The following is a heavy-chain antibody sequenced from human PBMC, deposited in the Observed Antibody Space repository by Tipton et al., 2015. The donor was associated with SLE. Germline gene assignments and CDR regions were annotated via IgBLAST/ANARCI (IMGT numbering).Heavy chain of an antibody. CDR2: VSHSGNT. CDR3: ARGGAAGSWFDP. Sequence: TLSLTCTVSDGSISSSNFYWGWIRQPPGRGLEWIGTVSHSGNTFSKPSLQSRVTISMDTSKSQFSLHLSAVTAADTAVYYCARGGAAGSWFDPWGQGTLVTVSS. CDR1: DGSISSSNFY. D-gene: IGHD6-13*01. V-gene: IGHV4-39*07. J-gene: IGHJ5*02.